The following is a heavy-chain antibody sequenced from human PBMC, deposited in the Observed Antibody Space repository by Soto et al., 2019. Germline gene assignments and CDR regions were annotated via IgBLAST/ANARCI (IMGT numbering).Heavy chain of an antibody. CDR3: ARDKPWKYCGGDCKHAFDI. J-gene: IGHJ3*02. Sequence: PXVSLRLSCAASGFTFSSNYMSWVRQAPGKGLEWVSVIYSGGSTYYADSVKGRFTISRDNSKNTLYLQMNSLRAEDTAVYYCARDKPWKYCGGDCKHAFDIWGQGTMVTVSS. CDR2: IYSGGST. CDR1: GFTFSSNY. D-gene: IGHD2-21*02. V-gene: IGHV3-53*01.